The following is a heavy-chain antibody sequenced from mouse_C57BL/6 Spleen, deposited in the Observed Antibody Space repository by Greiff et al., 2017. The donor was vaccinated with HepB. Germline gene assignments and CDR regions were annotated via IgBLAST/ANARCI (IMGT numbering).Heavy chain of an antibody. V-gene: IGHV5-16*01. CDR3: ARAILYYDCSRDGAMDY. CDR1: GFTFSDYY. D-gene: IGHD1-1*01. J-gene: IGHJ4*01. Sequence: DVTLVESEGGLVQPGSSMKLSCTASGFTFSDYYMAWVRQVPEKGLEWVANINYDGSSTYYLDSLKSRFIISRDNAKNILYLQMSSLKSEDTATYYCARAILYYDCSRDGAMDYWGQGTSVTVSS. CDR2: INYDGSST.